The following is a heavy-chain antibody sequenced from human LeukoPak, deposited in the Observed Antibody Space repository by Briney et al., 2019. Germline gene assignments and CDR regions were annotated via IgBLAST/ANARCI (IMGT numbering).Heavy chain of an antibody. D-gene: IGHD3-3*01. CDR1: GFTFSSYE. V-gene: IGHV3-48*03. CDR3: CSSGPKNAFDI. CDR2: ISSSGSTI. J-gene: IGHJ3*02. Sequence: GGSLRLSCAASGFTFSSYEMNWVRQAPGKGLEWVSYISSSGSTIYYADSVKGRFTISRDNSKNTLYLQMNSLRAEDTAVYYCCSSGPKNAFDIWGQGTMVTVSS.